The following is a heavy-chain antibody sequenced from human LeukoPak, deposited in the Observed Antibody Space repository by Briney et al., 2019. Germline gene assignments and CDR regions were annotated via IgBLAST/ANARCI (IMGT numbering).Heavy chain of an antibody. D-gene: IGHD6-19*01. V-gene: IGHV4-39*01. CDR1: GGSISSSSYY. J-gene: IGHJ4*02. CDR2: IYYSGST. Sequence: PSETLSLTCTVSGGSISSSSYYWGWIRQPPGKGLEWIGSIYYSGSTYYNPSLKSRVTISVDTSKNQFSLKLSSVTAADTAVYYCARTHLRYSSGWYNLDYWGQGTLVTVSS. CDR3: ARTHLRYSSGWYNLDY.